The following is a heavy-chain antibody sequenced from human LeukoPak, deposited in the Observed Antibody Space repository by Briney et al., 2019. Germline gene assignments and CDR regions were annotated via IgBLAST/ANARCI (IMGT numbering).Heavy chain of an antibody. CDR2: IKQDGSEK. CDR1: GFTFSSYW. CDR3: ARDWSAVAGDPPPFDY. D-gene: IGHD6-19*01. J-gene: IGHJ4*02. Sequence: PGGSLRLSCAASGFTFSSYWMSWVRQAPGKGLEWVANIKQDGSEKYYVDSVKGRFTISRDNGKNSLYLQMNSLRAEDTAVYYCARDWSAVAGDPPPFDYWGQGTLVTVSS. V-gene: IGHV3-7*03.